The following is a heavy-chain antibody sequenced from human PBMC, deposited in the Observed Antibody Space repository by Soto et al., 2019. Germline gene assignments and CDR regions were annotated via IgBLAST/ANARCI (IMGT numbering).Heavy chain of an antibody. CDR1: GFTFSSYA. J-gene: IGHJ6*02. V-gene: IGHV3-30-3*01. CDR2: ISYDGSNK. CDR3: ARDLLSVATINAGLGYYYYGMDV. D-gene: IGHD5-12*01. Sequence: QVQLVESGGGVVQPGRSLRLSCAASGFTFSSYAMHWVRQAPGKGLERVAVISYDGSNKYYADSVKGRFTISRDNSKNTLYLQMNSLRAEDTAVYYCARDLLSVATINAGLGYYYYGMDVWGQGTTVTVSS.